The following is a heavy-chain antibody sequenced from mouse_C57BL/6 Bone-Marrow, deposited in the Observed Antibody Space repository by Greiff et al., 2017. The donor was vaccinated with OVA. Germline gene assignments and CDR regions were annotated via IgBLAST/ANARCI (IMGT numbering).Heavy chain of an antibody. CDR1: GYTFTSYW. J-gene: IGHJ4*01. D-gene: IGHD2-3*01. Sequence: VKLQQPGAELVKPGASVKLSCKASGYTFTSYWMQWVKQRPGQGLEWIGEIDPSDSYTNYNQKFKGKATLTVDTSSSTAYMQRSSLTSEDSAVYYCARGDDGTTWGAMDYWGQGTSVTVSS. CDR2: IDPSDSYT. V-gene: IGHV1-50*01. CDR3: ARGDDGTTWGAMDY.